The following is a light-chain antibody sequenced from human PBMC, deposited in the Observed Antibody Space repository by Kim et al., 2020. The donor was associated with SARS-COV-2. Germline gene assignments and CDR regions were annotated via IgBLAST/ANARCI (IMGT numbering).Light chain of an antibody. CDR1: QSVSSY. J-gene: IGKJ4*01. Sequence: EIVLTQSPATLSLSPGERATLSCRASQSVSSYLAWYQQKPGQAPRLLIYDASSRATGIPARFRGSGSGTDFTLTISSLEPEDFAVYYCQQHSNWLTFGGGTKVDIK. CDR2: DAS. V-gene: IGKV3-11*01. CDR3: QQHSNWLT.